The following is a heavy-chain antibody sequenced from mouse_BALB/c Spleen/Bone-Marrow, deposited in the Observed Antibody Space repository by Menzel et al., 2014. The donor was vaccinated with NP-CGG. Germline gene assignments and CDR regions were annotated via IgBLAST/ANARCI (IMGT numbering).Heavy chain of an antibody. V-gene: IGHV1-85*01. CDR2: IFPGDSTT. Sequence: QVQLQQPGVELVRPGASVNLSCKASGNTFTSYDINWVRQRPEQGLEWIGWIFPGDSTTKYNEKFKGKATLTTDKSSSTVHMQLSRLTSEDSAVYFCVRSRLRDWYFDVWGAGTTVTISS. J-gene: IGHJ1*01. CDR1: GNTFTSYD. CDR3: VRSRLRDWYFDV. D-gene: IGHD1-2*01.